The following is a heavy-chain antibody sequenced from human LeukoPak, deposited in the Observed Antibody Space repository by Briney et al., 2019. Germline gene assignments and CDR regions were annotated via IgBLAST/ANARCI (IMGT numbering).Heavy chain of an antibody. D-gene: IGHD3-3*01. CDR3: ARIYDFWSGYQNFDY. CDR1: GYTFTSYG. J-gene: IGHJ4*02. Sequence: ASVKVSCKASGYTFTSYGISWVRQAPGQGLEWMGWISAYNGNTNYAQKLQGRVTMTTDTSTSTAYMELRSLRSDDTAVYYCARIYDFWSGYQNFDYWGQGTLVTVSS. CDR2: ISAYNGNT. V-gene: IGHV1-18*01.